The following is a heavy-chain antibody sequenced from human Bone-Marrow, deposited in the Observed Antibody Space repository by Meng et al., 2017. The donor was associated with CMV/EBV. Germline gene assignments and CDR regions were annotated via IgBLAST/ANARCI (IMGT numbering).Heavy chain of an antibody. J-gene: IGHJ4*02. Sequence: LSLTCAASGFTVSGNYMSWVRQAPGKGLEWVGRIKSKTDGGTTDYAAPVKSRFTISRDDSKNTLYLQMNSPETEDTAVYYCTTRIPIDFLRGYPRYWGQGTLVTVSS. CDR3: TTRIPIDFLRGYPRY. V-gene: IGHV3-15*01. CDR1: GFTVSGNY. D-gene: IGHD3-3*01. CDR2: IKSKTDGGTT.